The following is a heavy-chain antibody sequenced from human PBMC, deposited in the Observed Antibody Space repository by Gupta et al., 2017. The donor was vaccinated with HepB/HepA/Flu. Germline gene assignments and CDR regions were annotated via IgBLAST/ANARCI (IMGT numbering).Heavy chain of an antibody. CDR2: IYYSGST. Sequence: QVQLQESGPGLVKPSETLSLTCSVSGGSISSYYWRWIRQPPGKGLECIGYIYYSGSTNYNPSLKSRVTISVDTSKNQFSLKLSSVTAADTAVYYCARQSYYYDSSAYYYFWDYWGQGTLVTVSS. J-gene: IGHJ4*02. D-gene: IGHD3-22*01. V-gene: IGHV4-59*01. CDR3: ARQSYYYDSSAYYYFWDY. CDR1: GGSISSYY.